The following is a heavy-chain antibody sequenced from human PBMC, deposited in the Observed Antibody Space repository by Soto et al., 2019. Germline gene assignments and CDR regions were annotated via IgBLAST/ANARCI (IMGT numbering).Heavy chain of an antibody. CDR2: IYYSGST. CDR3: AGDHGGNSWGNYYYYGMDV. D-gene: IGHD2-21*02. CDR1: GGPISSYY. V-gene: IGHV4-59*01. Sequence: PSETLSLTCTVSGGPISSYYWSWIRQPPGKGLEWIGYIYYSGSTNYNPSLKSRVTISVDTSKNQLSLKLSSVTAEDTAVYYFAGDHGGNSWGNYYYYGMDVWGQGTTVTVSS. J-gene: IGHJ6*02.